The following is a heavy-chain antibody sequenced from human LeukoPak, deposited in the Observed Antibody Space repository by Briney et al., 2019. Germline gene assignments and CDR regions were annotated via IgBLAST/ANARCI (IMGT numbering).Heavy chain of an antibody. D-gene: IGHD3-22*01. J-gene: IGHJ4*02. Sequence: GRSLRLSCAASGFTFSSYAMHWVRQAPGKGLEWVAVISYYASNKYYADSVKGRFTISRDNSKNTLYLQMNSLRAEDTAVYYCAIGDSSGYYSGFDYWGQGTLVTVSS. CDR1: GFTFSSYA. CDR3: AIGDSSGYYSGFDY. V-gene: IGHV3-30*04. CDR2: ISYYASNK.